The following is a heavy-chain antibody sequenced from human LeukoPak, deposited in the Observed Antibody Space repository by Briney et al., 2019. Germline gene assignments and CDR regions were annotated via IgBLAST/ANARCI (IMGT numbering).Heavy chain of an antibody. CDR2: ISWNSGSI. Sequence: PGGSLRLSCAASGFTFDDYAMHWVRQAPGKGLEWASGISWNSGSIGYADSVKGRFTISRDNAKNSLYLQMNSLRAEDTALYYCAKDIAAVAGPFDYWGQGTLVTVSS. J-gene: IGHJ4*02. CDR3: AKDIAAVAGPFDY. CDR1: GFTFDDYA. V-gene: IGHV3-9*01. D-gene: IGHD6-19*01.